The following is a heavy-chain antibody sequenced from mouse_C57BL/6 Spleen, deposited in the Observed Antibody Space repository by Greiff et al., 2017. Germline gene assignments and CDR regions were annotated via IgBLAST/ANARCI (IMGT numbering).Heavy chain of an antibody. Sequence: QVQLPQPGAELVKPGASVKLSCKASGYTFTSYWMHWVKQRPGQGLEWIGMIHPNSGSTNDNEKFKSKATLTVDKSSSTAYMQLGSLTSEDSAVYYCARKGYDGYSFDYWGQGTTLTVSS. J-gene: IGHJ2*01. V-gene: IGHV1-64*01. D-gene: IGHD2-3*01. CDR2: IHPNSGST. CDR1: GYTFTSYW. CDR3: ARKGYDGYSFDY.